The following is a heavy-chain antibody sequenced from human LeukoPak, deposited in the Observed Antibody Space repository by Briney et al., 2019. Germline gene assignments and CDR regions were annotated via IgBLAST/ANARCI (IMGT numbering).Heavy chain of an antibody. V-gene: IGHV3-48*04. CDR3: ARDLRGSGKLN. CDR1: GFTFSSYS. J-gene: IGHJ4*02. Sequence: GGSLRLSCAASGFTFSSYSMNGVRQAPGKGLEWVSYISSSSSTIYYADSVKGRFTISRDNAKNSLYLQMNSLRAEDTAVYYCARDLRGSGKLNWGQGTLVTVSS. D-gene: IGHD3-10*01. CDR2: ISSSSSTI.